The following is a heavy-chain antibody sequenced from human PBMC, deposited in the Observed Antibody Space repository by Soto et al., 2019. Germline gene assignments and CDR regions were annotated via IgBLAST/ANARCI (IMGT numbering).Heavy chain of an antibody. CDR3: ARRWWEVVPAAIDY. D-gene: IGHD2-2*02. CDR1: GGSFSGYY. V-gene: IGHV4-34*01. CDR2: INHSGST. J-gene: IGHJ4*02. Sequence: SETLSLTCAVYGGSFSGYYWSWIRQPPGKGLEWIGEINHSGSTNYNPSLKSRVTISVDTSKNQFSLKLSSVTAADTAVYYCARRWWEVVPAAIDYRGQGSLVTVSS.